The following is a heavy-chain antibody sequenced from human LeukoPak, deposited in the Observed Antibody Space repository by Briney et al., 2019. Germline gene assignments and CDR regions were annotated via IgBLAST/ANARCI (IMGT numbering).Heavy chain of an antibody. CDR3: AKGQGAARRSPLDY. D-gene: IGHD6-6*01. V-gene: IGHV3-23*01. CDR1: GFTFSSYA. J-gene: IGHJ4*02. CDR2: ISGSGGST. Sequence: PGGSLRLSCAASGFTFSSYAMSWVRQAPGKGLEWVSAISGSGGSTYYADSVKGRFTISRDDSKNTLYLQMNSLRAEDTAVYYCAKGQGAARRSPLDYWGQGTLVTVSS.